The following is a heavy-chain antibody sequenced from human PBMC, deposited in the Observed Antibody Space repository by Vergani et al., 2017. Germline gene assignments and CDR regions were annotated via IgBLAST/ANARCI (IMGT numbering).Heavy chain of an antibody. Sequence: QVQLVQSGAEVKKPGSSVKVSCKASGGTFSSYAISWVRQAPGQGLEWMGRIIPIFGTANYAQKFKGRVTITADKSTSTAYMELSSLRSEETAVYYCAREVGGYSGYDFYWYFDLWGRGTLVTVSS. CDR1: GGTFSSYA. V-gene: IGHV1-69*14. D-gene: IGHD5-12*01. CDR2: IIPIFGTA. J-gene: IGHJ2*01. CDR3: AREVGGYSGYDFYWYFDL.